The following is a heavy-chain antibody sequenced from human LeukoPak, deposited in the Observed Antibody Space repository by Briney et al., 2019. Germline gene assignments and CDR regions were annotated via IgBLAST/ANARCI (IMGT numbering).Heavy chain of an antibody. CDR2: ISWNSGSI. D-gene: IGHD3-22*01. J-gene: IGHJ4*02. Sequence: PGGSLRLSCAASGFTFDDYAMHWVRQAPGKGLEWVSGISWNSGSIGYADSVKGRFTISRDNAKNSLYLQMNSLRAEDTALYYCAKDTWGVVESQDYFDYWGQGTLVTVSS. V-gene: IGHV3-9*01. CDR1: GFTFDDYA. CDR3: AKDTWGVVESQDYFDY.